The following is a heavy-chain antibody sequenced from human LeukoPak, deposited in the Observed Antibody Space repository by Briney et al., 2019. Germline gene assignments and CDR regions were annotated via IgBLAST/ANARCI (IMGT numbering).Heavy chain of an antibody. J-gene: IGHJ4*02. V-gene: IGHV3-15*01. CDR3: TSRWGYSSSWSPFDY. D-gene: IGHD6-13*01. CDR1: GFTFSNAW. Sequence: GGSLRLSCAASGFTFSNAWMSWVRQAPGKGLEWVGRIKSKTDGGTTDYAAPVKGRFTISRDDSKNTLYLQMNSLKTEDTAVYYCTSRWGYSSSWSPFDYWGQGTLVTVAS. CDR2: IKSKTDGGTT.